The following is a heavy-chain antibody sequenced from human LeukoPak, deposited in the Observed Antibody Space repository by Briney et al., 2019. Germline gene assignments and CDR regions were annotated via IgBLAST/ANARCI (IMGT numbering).Heavy chain of an antibody. CDR2: IYYSGST. D-gene: IGHD3-10*01. Sequence: SGTLSLTCTVSGGSITSSSDYWGWIRQTPGKGLEWIGNIYYSGSTYYNPSLKSRVTISVDTSKNQFSLKLSSVTAADTAVYYCARDYMVRGVIDYWGQGTLVTVSS. V-gene: IGHV4-39*07. CDR3: ARDYMVRGVIDY. CDR1: GGSITSSSDY. J-gene: IGHJ4*02.